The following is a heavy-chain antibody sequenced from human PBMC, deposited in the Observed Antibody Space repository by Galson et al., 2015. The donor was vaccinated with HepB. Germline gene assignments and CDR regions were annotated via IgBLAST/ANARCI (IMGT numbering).Heavy chain of an antibody. CDR1: GFTFSDYY. V-gene: IGHV3-11*01. CDR2: ISSSGSTI. Sequence: SLRLSCAASGFTFSDYYMSWIRQAPGKGLEWVSYISSSGSTIYYADSVKGRFTISRDNAKNSLYLQMNSLRAEDTAVYYCARVYDSSGTYYYMDVWGKGTTVTVSS. CDR3: ARVYDSSGTYYYMDV. D-gene: IGHD3-22*01. J-gene: IGHJ6*03.